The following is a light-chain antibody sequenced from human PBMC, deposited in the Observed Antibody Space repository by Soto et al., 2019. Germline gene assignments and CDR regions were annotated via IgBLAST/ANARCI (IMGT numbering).Light chain of an antibody. V-gene: IGLV2-11*01. CDR3: CSYAGSYIWV. J-gene: IGLJ2*01. Sequence: QSALTQPRSVSGSPGQSVTISCTGTSSDVGGYTFVSWYQQHPGKAPKLMIYDVSKRPSGVPDRFSGSKSGNTASLTISGLQAEDEADYYCCSYAGSYIWVFGGGTKVTVL. CDR1: SSDVGGYTF. CDR2: DVS.